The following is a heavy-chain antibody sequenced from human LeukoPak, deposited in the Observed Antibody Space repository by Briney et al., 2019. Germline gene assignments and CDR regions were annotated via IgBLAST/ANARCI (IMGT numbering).Heavy chain of an antibody. J-gene: IGHJ4*02. D-gene: IGHD1-20*01. Sequence: GGSLRLSCAASGFTFSSYAMSWVRQAPGKGLEWVSAISGSGGSTYYADSVKGRFAISRDNSKNTLYLQMNSLRAEDTAVYYCAKVGRYNWNDADVAYFDYWGQGTLVTVSS. CDR3: AKVGRYNWNDADVAYFDY. V-gene: IGHV3-23*01. CDR2: ISGSGGST. CDR1: GFTFSSYA.